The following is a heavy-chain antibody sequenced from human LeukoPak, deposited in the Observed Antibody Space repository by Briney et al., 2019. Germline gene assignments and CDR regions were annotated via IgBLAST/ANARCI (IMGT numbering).Heavy chain of an antibody. V-gene: IGHV3-30*02. D-gene: IGHD2-8*01. J-gene: IGHJ6*03. CDR3: AKERSMAYYYYMDV. CDR2: IQYDRSTK. Sequence: GGSLRLYCAVSGFNFTIWVMYSLRHTPGKGLEWVAFIQYDRSTKVYADSVKGRVSISRDNPKNTVHLQMNSLKAEDTAVYYCAKERSMAYYYYMDVWGKGTTVTVSS. CDR1: GFNFTIWV.